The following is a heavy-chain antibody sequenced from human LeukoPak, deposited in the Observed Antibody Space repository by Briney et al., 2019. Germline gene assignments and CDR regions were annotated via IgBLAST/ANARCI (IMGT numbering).Heavy chain of an antibody. CDR1: GGSISSYY. V-gene: IGHV4-39*01. D-gene: IGHD6-19*01. J-gene: IGHJ5*02. CDR2: IYYSGST. CDR3: AKHSSGLSTNRVWFGP. Sequence: SETLSLTCTVSGGSISSYYWGWIRQPPGKGLEWIGSIYYSGSTYYNPSLKSRVTISVDTSKNQVSLRLSSVTAADTSVYYCAKHSSGLSTNRVWFGPWGQGTLVTVSS.